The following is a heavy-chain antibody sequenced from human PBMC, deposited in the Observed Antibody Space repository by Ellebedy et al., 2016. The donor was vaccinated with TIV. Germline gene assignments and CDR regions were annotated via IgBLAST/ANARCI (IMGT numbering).Heavy chain of an antibody. CDR1: GFSFGSYW. CDR2: IKADGSGI. Sequence: GESLKISCAASGFSFGSYWMLWVRQPPGKGLEWVSRIKADGSGITYADSVKGRFTVSRDNAKNTLYLQMNSLRAEDTAVYYCARDARLPGGIDYWGQGTLVPVSS. CDR3: ARDARLPGGIDY. J-gene: IGHJ4*02. V-gene: IGHV3-74*03. D-gene: IGHD2-21*02.